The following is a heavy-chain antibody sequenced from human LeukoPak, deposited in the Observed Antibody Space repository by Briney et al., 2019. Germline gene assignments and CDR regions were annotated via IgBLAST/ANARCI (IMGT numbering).Heavy chain of an antibody. V-gene: IGHV3-48*04. J-gene: IGHJ4*02. CDR1: GFTFSSYS. CDR2: ISSTGSTT. CDR3: ASDDYVSQYYFDY. D-gene: IGHD3-16*01. Sequence: GGSLRLSCAASGFTFSSYSMNWVRQAPGKGLEWVSYISSTGSTTYYADSVKGRFTISRDNAKNSLYLQMNSLRADDTAVYYCASDDYVSQYYFDYWGQGTLVTVSS.